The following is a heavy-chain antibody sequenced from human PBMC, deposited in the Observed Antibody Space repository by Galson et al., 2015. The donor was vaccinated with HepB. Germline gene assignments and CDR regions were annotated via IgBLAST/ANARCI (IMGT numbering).Heavy chain of an antibody. CDR2: ISWNSGSI. J-gene: IGHJ3*02. V-gene: IGHV3-9*01. CDR1: GFTFDDYA. CDR3: AKGIHTVAPRSYEAFDI. Sequence: LRLSCAASGFTFDDYAMHWVRQAPGKGLEWVSGISWNSGSIGYADSVKGRFTISRDNAKNSLYLQMNSLRAEDTALYYCAKGIHTVAPRSYEAFDIWGQGTMVTVSS. D-gene: IGHD3-10*01.